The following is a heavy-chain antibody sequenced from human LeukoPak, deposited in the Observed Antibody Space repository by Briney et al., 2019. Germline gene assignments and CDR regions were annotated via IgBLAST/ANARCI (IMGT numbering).Heavy chain of an antibody. CDR3: AREGAGVVVNSDLFDP. CDR1: GYTFTGYY. CDR2: INPNSGGT. Sequence: ASVKVSCMASGYTFTGYYMHWVRQAPGQGLEWMGWINPNSGGTNYAQKFQGRVTMTRDTSISTAYMELSRLRSDDTAVYYCAREGAGVVVNSDLFDPWGQGTLVTVSS. D-gene: IGHD2-21*01. J-gene: IGHJ5*02. V-gene: IGHV1-2*02.